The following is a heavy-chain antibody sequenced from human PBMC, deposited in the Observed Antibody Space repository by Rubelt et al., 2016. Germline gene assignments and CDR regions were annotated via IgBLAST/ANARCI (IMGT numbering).Heavy chain of an antibody. CDR1: GHNFIGYH. J-gene: IGHJ3*01. V-gene: IGHV1-46*01. CDR3: AARHGTQTYGAFDL. CDR2: ITSSGGSK. D-gene: IGHD6-13*01. Sequence: QEQLVQSGAEVRKPGASVSISCKPSGHNFIGYHIHWVRQAPGQGLEWMGIITSSGGSKSYAQKFQGRVSLTRDTLELNSLSPEDTAVYFWAARHGTQTYGAFDLWGQGTKVTVSS.